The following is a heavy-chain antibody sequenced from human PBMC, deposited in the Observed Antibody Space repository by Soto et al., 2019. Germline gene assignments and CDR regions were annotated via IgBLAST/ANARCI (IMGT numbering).Heavy chain of an antibody. CDR1: GSTFSSYT. Sequence: QVQLVQSGAEVKKPGSSVKVSCKASGSTFSSYTFSWVRQAPGQGLEWMGRIVPILGQTTYAQKFQGRVTITADKSTTTVFMEFSSLRSEDTAVYYCAILGVVVPAATYYYHGMDVWGQGTTVTVS. V-gene: IGHV1-69*02. CDR3: AILGVVVPAATYYYHGMDV. D-gene: IGHD2-2*01. CDR2: IVPILGQT. J-gene: IGHJ6*02.